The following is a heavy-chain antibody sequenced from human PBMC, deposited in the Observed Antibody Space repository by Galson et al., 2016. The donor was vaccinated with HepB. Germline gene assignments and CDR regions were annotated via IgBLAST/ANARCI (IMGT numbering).Heavy chain of an antibody. CDR3: ANMKRTSPYCSGTNCFSRLWGPPFDY. D-gene: IGHD2-2*01. J-gene: IGHJ4*02. CDR1: GFNFSNYG. Sequence: SLRLSCAASGFNFSNYGMHWVRQAPGKGLEWVAVISYDGSFKYYVDAVNGRFTISRDNSRSTLYLQMNSLRTEDTAVYYGANMKRTSPYCSGTNCFSRLWGPPFDYWGQGTLVTISS. V-gene: IGHV3-30*18. CDR2: ISYDGSFK.